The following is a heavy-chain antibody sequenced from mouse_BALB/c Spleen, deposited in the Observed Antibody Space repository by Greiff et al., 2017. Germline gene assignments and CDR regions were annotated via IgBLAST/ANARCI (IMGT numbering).Heavy chain of an antibody. J-gene: IGHJ4*01. CDR3: ARGKVRGAMDY. Sequence: EVKLMESGGGLVKPGGSLKLSCAASGFTFSSYAMSWVRQSPEKRLEWVAEISSGGSYTYYPDTVTGRFTISRDNAKNTLYLEMSSLRSEDTAMYYCARGKVRGAMDYWGQGTSVTVSS. CDR1: GFTFSSYA. CDR2: ISSGGSYT. V-gene: IGHV5-9-4*01.